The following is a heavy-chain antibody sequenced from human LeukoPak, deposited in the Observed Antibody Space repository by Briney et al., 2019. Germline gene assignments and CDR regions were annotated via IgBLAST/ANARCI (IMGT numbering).Heavy chain of an antibody. V-gene: IGHV6-1*01. D-gene: IGHD6-13*01. Sequence: SQTLSLTCAISGDSVSSNSAAWNWIRRSPSRGLEWLGRTYYRSKWYNDYAVSVKSRITINPDTSKNQFSLQLNSVTPEDTAVYYCAREHSSSWYDPFRDWGQGTLVTVSS. J-gene: IGHJ4*02. CDR3: AREHSSSWYDPFRD. CDR2: TYYRSKWYN. CDR1: GDSVSSNSAA.